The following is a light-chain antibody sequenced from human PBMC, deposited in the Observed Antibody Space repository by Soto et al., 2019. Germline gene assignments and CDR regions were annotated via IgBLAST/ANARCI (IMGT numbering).Light chain of an antibody. CDR1: QSVSSY. CDR3: QQSSNWPL. V-gene: IGKV3-11*01. CDR2: DAS. Sequence: EIVLTQSPATLSLSPGERATLSCRASQSVSSYLAWYQPKPGQAPRLLIYDASNRATGIPARFSGSGSGTDFTLTISSLEPEDFAVYYCQQSSNWPLFGQGTKVEIK. J-gene: IGKJ1*01.